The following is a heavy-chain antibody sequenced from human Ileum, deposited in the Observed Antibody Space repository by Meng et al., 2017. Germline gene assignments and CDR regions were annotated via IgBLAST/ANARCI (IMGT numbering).Heavy chain of an antibody. J-gene: IGHJ1*01. V-gene: IGHV1-3*01. CDR2: INGGTGNT. CDR3: ARVAVTGIGYFQY. Sequence: QSRFVQCGTEVQKPVASVKVACKASGYTFTSHYIHWWRQAPGQGLEWMGWINGGTGNTEYSQNFQGRITFTRDTAASTVYMELSSLRSEDTAVFYCARVAVTGIGYFQYWGQGTLVTVSS. D-gene: IGHD6-19*01. CDR1: GYTFTSHY.